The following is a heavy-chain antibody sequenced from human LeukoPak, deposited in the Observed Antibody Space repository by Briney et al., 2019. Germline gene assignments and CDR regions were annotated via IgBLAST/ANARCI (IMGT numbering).Heavy chain of an antibody. Sequence: GASVKVSCKASGYTFTSYYMHWVRQAPGQGLEWMGIINPSGGSTSYAQKFQGRVTMTRDTSTSTVYMELSSLRSEDTAVYYCARDRDFWSGYLYYFDYWGQGTLVTVSS. J-gene: IGHJ4*02. D-gene: IGHD3-3*01. V-gene: IGHV1-46*01. CDR3: ARDRDFWSGYLYYFDY. CDR2: INPSGGST. CDR1: GYTFTSYY.